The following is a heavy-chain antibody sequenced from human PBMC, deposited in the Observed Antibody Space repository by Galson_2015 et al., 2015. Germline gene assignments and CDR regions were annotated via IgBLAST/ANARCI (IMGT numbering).Heavy chain of an antibody. CDR3: ARDGVGYCSSTSCSEYAFDI. V-gene: IGHV3-30*01. CDR2: ISYEGSKK. D-gene: IGHD2-2*01. CDR1: GLTFSSSG. Sequence: SLRLSCAASGLTFSSSGMHWVRQGPCRGVAWVAVISYEGSKKYYADSVKGRFTISRDNSKNTLYLQMNSLRAEDTAVYYCARDGVGYCSSTSCSEYAFDIWGQGTMVTVSS. J-gene: IGHJ3*02.